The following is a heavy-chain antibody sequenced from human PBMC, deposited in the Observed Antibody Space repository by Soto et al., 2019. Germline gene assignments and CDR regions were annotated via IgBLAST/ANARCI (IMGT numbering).Heavy chain of an antibody. V-gene: IGHV3-21*04. Sequence: GSLRLSCAASGFTFSTYTLNWVRQAPGKGLEWVSSISSGSSYIYYAGSVKGRVTITADESTSTAYMELSSLRSEDTAVYYCARSRSIVVVTPDYWGQGALVTVSS. CDR1: GFTFSTYT. D-gene: IGHD3-22*01. CDR3: ARSRSIVVVTPDY. J-gene: IGHJ4*02. CDR2: ISSGSSYI.